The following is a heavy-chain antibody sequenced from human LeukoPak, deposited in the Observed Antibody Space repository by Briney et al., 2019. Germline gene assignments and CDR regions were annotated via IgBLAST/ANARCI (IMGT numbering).Heavy chain of an antibody. Sequence: SETLSLTCTVSGGSISSGGYYWSWIRQHPGKGLEWIGYIYYSGSTYYNPSLKSRVTISVDTSKNQFSLKLSSVTAADTAVYYCARDVQGGMDVWGQGTTVTVSS. CDR1: GGSISSGGYY. V-gene: IGHV4-31*03. J-gene: IGHJ6*02. CDR2: IYYSGST. CDR3: ARDVQGGMDV.